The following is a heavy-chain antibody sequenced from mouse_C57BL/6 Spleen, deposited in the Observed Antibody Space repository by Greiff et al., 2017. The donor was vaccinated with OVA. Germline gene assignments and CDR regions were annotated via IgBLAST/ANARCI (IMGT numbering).Heavy chain of an antibody. V-gene: IGHV1-64*01. CDR1: GYTFTSYW. CDR2: IHPNSGST. J-gene: IGHJ3*01. CDR3: AETGTKFAY. Sequence: QVQLKQPGAELVKPGASVKLSCKASGYTFTSYWMHWVKQRPGQGLEWIGMIHPNSGSTNYNEKFKSKATLTVDKSSSTAYMQLSSLTSEDSAVYYCAETGTKFAYWGQGTLVTVSA. D-gene: IGHD4-1*01.